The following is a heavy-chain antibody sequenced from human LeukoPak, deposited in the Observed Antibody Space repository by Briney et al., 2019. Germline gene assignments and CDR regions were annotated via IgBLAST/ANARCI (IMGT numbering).Heavy chain of an antibody. CDR1: GFTFDDYT. V-gene: IGHV3-43*01. D-gene: IGHD4-11*01. Sequence: GGSLRLSCAASGFTFDDYTMHWVRQAPGKGLEWVSLISWDGGSTYYADSVKGRFTISRDNSKNSLYLQMNSLRTEGTALYYCAKGFRPTVSGFDYWGQGTLVTVSS. CDR3: AKGFRPTVSGFDY. J-gene: IGHJ4*02. CDR2: ISWDGGST.